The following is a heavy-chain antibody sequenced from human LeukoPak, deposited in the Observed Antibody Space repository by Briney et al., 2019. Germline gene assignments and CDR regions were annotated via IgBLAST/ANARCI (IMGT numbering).Heavy chain of an antibody. CDR3: ARGFGSGSTALCDY. V-gene: IGHV3-13*04. D-gene: IGHD3-10*01. Sequence: SGGSLRLSCAASGFTFSSYDMHWVRQVTGKGLEWVSGIGIGGDTHYPGSVKGRFTISRENAKNSLYLQMNSLRAGDTAVYYCARGFGSGSTALCDYWGQGTLVTVSS. CDR1: GFTFSSYD. CDR2: IGIGGDT. J-gene: IGHJ4*02.